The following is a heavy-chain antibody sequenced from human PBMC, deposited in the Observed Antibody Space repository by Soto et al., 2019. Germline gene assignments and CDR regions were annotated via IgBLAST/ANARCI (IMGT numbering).Heavy chain of an antibody. CDR3: ARPALLWFGEGVASIGSKYYYYMDV. Sequence: ETLSLTCTVSGGSISSSSYYRGWIRQPPGKGLEWIGSIYYSGSTYYNPSLKSRVTISVDTSKNQFSLKLSSVTAADTAVYYCARPALLWFGEGVASIGSKYYYYMDVWGKGTTVTVSS. J-gene: IGHJ6*03. D-gene: IGHD3-10*01. CDR2: IYYSGST. V-gene: IGHV4-39*01. CDR1: GGSISSSSYY.